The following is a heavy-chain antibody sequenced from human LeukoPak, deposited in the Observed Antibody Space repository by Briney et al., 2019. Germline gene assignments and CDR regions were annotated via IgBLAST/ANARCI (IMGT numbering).Heavy chain of an antibody. CDR3: ARDGYYDSSGYYFTSDCFDP. D-gene: IGHD3-22*01. Sequence: ASVKVPCKASGYTFTRHGIRWVRQAPGDGLEWAGWVSAYNSNTNYAQKLQDSDTMTTGTSTRTAYMELRRLRSDDTAVYYCARDGYYDSSGYYFTSDCFDPWGQGTLVTVSS. V-gene: IGHV1-18*01. CDR1: GYTFTRHG. J-gene: IGHJ5*02. CDR2: VSAYNSNT.